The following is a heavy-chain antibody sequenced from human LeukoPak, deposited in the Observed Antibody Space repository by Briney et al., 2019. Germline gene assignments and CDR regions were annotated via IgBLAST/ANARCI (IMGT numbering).Heavy chain of an antibody. Sequence: SETLSLTCAVYGVSFYGYYWSWLRQPPGKALVWFGEINHSGSTNYHPSLKSRVPISVDTSKNHFSLRVSCVTAADTAVYYCASERYGAGSSEYFCDYGGERTLVTVSS. CDR2: INHSGST. CDR3: ASERYGAGSSEYFCDY. V-gene: IGHV4-34*01. J-gene: IGHJ4*02. D-gene: IGHD3-10*01. CDR1: GVSFYGYY.